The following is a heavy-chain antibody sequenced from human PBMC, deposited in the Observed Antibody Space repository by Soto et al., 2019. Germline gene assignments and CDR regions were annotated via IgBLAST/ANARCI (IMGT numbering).Heavy chain of an antibody. J-gene: IGHJ6*03. CDR2: IYYLGNT. Sequence: SETLSLTCTVSGGSISSSSSYWGWIRQPPGKGLEWVGSIYYLGNTYYNPSLGSRITISVDTSKNQFSLKLSSVTAADTAVFYCARHYGYYSYYMDVWPNGTPVTVSS. CDR1: GGSISSSSSY. D-gene: IGHD5-18*01. V-gene: IGHV4-39*01. CDR3: ARHYGYYSYYMDV.